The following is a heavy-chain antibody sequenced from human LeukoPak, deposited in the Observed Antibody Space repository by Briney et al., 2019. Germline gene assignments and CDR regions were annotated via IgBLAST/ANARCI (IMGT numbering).Heavy chain of an antibody. CDR3: AKAGLLLWFGNNWFDP. Sequence: PGGSLRLSCAASGFSFELHWMHWVRQAPGKGLEWVSGISWNSGSIGYADSVKGRFTISRDNAKNSLYLQMNSLRAEDTALYYCAKAGLLLWFGNNWFDPWGQGTLVTVSS. CDR2: ISWNSGSI. J-gene: IGHJ5*02. D-gene: IGHD3-10*01. V-gene: IGHV3-9*01. CDR1: GFSFELHW.